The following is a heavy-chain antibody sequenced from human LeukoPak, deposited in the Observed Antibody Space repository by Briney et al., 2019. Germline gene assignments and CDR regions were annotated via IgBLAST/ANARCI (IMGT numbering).Heavy chain of an antibody. CDR1: GFTFSSYA. CDR2: ISGSGGST. Sequence: GGSLRLSCAASGFTFSSYAMSWVRQAPGKGLEWVSAISGSGGSTYYADSVKGRFTISRDNSKNTLYLQMNSLRAEDTAVYYCAKDLSGKSMVRGVIPPEYFQHWGQGTLVTVSS. J-gene: IGHJ1*01. V-gene: IGHV3-23*01. CDR3: AKDLSGKSMVRGVIPPEYFQH. D-gene: IGHD3-10*01.